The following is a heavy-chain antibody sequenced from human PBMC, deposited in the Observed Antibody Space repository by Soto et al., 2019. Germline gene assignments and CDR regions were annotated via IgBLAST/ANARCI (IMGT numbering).Heavy chain of an antibody. J-gene: IGHJ4*02. CDR2: INHSGFT. Sequence: LTCDVSGGSFTGYYWSWIRQPPGKGLEWIGEINHSGFTNYNPSLTGRVTISLDTSKSQFSLKLSSLTAADTAFYFCARGHGRFAHWGQGTLVTVSS. CDR3: ARGHGRFAH. CDR1: GGSFTGYY. V-gene: IGHV4-34*01.